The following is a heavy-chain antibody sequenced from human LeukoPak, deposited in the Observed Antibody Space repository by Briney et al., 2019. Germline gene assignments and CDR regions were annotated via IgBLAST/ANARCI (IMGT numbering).Heavy chain of an antibody. CDR1: GCTFSSYA. Sequence: SVKVSCKASGCTFSSYAISWVRQAPGQGLEWMGGIIPIFGTANYAQKFQGRVTITADKSTSTAYMELSSLRSEDTAVYYCARVGALSSSWLLYWGQGTLVTVSS. J-gene: IGHJ4*02. V-gene: IGHV1-69*06. CDR2: IIPIFGTA. CDR3: ARVGALSSSWLLY. D-gene: IGHD6-13*01.